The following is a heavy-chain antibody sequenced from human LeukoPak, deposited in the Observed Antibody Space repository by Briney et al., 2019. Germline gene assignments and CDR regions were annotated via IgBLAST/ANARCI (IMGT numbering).Heavy chain of an antibody. Sequence: ASVKVSCKASGYTFTSYGISWVRQAPGQGLEWMGGIIPIFGTANYAQKFQGRVTITADESTSTAYMELSSLRSEDTAVYYCAREVDYPGGWFDPWGQGTLVTVSS. CDR3: AREVDYPGGWFDP. CDR1: GYTFTSYG. CDR2: IIPIFGTA. J-gene: IGHJ5*02. D-gene: IGHD4-11*01. V-gene: IGHV1-69*13.